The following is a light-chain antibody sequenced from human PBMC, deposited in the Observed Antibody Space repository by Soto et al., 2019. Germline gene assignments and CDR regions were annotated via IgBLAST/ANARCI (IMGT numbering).Light chain of an antibody. Sequence: DIQMTQSPSSVSASVGDRVTITCRASQGITSWLAWYQQKPGKAPQLLIYRASNLQSGVPSRFSGSGSGTDFTLTISGLQPADFATYYFQQTTTFPLTFGGGTKVEIK. CDR3: QQTTTFPLT. V-gene: IGKV1-12*01. CDR1: QGITSW. J-gene: IGKJ4*01. CDR2: RAS.